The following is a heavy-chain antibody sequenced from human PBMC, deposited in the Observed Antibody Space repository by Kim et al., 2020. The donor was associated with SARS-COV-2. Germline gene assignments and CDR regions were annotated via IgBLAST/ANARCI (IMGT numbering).Heavy chain of an antibody. D-gene: IGHD3-22*01. Sequence: SETLSLTCAVYGGSFSGYYWSWISQPPGKGLEWIGEINHSGSTNYNPSLKSRVTISVDTSKNQFSLKLSSVTAADTAVYYCARGLKGIAMIVVVRPYYYYYMDVWGKGTTVTVSS. J-gene: IGHJ6*03. CDR1: GGSFSGYY. CDR3: ARGLKGIAMIVVVRPYYYYYMDV. CDR2: INHSGST. V-gene: IGHV4-34*01.